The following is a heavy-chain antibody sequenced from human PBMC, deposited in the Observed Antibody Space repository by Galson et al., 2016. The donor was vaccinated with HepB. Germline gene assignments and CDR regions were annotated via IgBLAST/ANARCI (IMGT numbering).Heavy chain of an antibody. Sequence: SVKVSCKASGYIFTSSGISWMRQAPGQGLEWVGWSNLYDGTINYARKFQGRVSLTTDTSTSTAYMELRRLRFDDTAVYYCDRDWDFNMDVWGKGTTVTVSS. V-gene: IGHV1-18*04. CDR2: SNLYDGTI. D-gene: IGHD1-26*01. CDR3: DRDWDFNMDV. J-gene: IGHJ6*03. CDR1: GYIFTSSG.